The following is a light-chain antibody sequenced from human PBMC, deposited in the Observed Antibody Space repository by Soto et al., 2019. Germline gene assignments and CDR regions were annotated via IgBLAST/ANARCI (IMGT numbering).Light chain of an antibody. CDR2: LAS. CDR3: QQANSFPPT. CDR1: QGIRSW. J-gene: IGKJ5*01. Sequence: DIQMTQSPSSVSASVGDRVTITCRASQGIRSWLAWYQQKPGKAPKLLIDLASSLQSGVPSRFGGSGSGTDFTLTISSLQPEDFATYYCQQANSFPPTFGQGTRLEIK. V-gene: IGKV1-12*01.